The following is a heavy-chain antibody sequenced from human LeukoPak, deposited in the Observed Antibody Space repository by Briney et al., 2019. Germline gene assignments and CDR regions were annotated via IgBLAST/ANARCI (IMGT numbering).Heavy chain of an antibody. CDR2: IRYDGSNK. J-gene: IGHJ4*02. V-gene: IGHV3-30*02. D-gene: IGHD3-16*01. CDR3: AKEDYDYVWGSLSAFDY. CDR1: GFTFSSYG. Sequence: PGGSLRLSCAASGFTFSSYGMHWVRQAPGKGLEWVAFIRYDGSNKYYADSVKGRFTISRDNSKNTLYVQMNSLRAEDTAVYYCAKEDYDYVWGSLSAFDYWGQGALVTVSS.